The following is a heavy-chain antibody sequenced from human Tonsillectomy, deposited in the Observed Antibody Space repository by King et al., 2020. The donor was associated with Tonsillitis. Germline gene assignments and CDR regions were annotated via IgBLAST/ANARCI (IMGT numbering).Heavy chain of an antibody. CDR1: GFTFSSYG. CDR2: IWYDGSNK. J-gene: IGHJ6*02. CDR3: ASPLGYGYYGMDV. V-gene: IGHV3-33*01. Sequence: VQLVESGGGVVQPGRSLRLSCAASGFTFSSYGMHWVRQAPGKGLEWVAVIWYDGSNKYYADSVKGRFTISRDNSKNTLYLQMNSLRAEDMAVYYCASPLGYGYYGMDVWGQGTTVTVSS. D-gene: IGHD5-18*01.